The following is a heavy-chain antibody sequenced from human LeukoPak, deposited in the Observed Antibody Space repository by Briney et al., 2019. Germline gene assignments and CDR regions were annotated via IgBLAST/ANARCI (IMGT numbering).Heavy chain of an antibody. D-gene: IGHD2-8*01. CDR2: IYPGDSDT. V-gene: IGHV5-51*01. Sequence: GESLEISCKGSGYSFTSYWIGWVRQMPGKGLEWMGIIYPGDSDTRYSPSFQGQVTISADKSISTAYLQWSSLKASDTAMYYCARHGSNNYYYMDVWGKGTTVTVSS. CDR1: GYSFTSYW. J-gene: IGHJ6*03. CDR3: ARHGSNNYYYMDV.